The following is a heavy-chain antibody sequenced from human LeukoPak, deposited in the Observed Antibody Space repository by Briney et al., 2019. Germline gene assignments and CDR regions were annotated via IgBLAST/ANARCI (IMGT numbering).Heavy chain of an antibody. CDR2: INHSGST. J-gene: IGHJ4*02. V-gene: IGHV4-34*01. Sequence: SETLSLTCAVYGGSFSGYYWSWIRQPPGKGLEWIGEINHSGSTNYNPSLKSRVTISVDTSKNQFSLKLSSVTAADTAVYYCASINDYGGKGSGNWGQGTLVTVSS. CDR1: GGSFSGYY. D-gene: IGHD4-23*01. CDR3: ASINDYGGKGSGN.